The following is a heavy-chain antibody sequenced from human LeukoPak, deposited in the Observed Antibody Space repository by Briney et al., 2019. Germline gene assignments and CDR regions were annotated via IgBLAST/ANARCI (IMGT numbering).Heavy chain of an antibody. Sequence: GGSLRLSCAASGFTFSNHAMTWVRQAPGKGLEWVSGISGSGGSTFYADSVKRRFTISRDNSKNTLYLQMNSLRADDTAVYHCAKEEGAAAGHSAIDYWGQGTLVTVSS. CDR2: ISGSGGST. D-gene: IGHD6-13*01. J-gene: IGHJ4*02. CDR3: AKEEGAAAGHSAIDY. CDR1: GFTFSNHA. V-gene: IGHV3-23*01.